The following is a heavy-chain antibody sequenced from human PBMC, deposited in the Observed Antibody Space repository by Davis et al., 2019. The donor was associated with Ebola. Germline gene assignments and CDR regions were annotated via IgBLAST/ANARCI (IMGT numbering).Heavy chain of an antibody. CDR2: IKRKADGGTT. CDR3: TTVGGYIYGQRDY. Sequence: PGGSLRLSCAVSGFAFSNAWMNWVRQAPGQGLEWVGRIKRKADGGTTDHATPVKGRFTISREDSKNTLYLQMNSLKTEDTAVYYCTTVGGYIYGQRDYWGQGALVTVSS. J-gene: IGHJ4*02. D-gene: IGHD5-18*01. V-gene: IGHV3-15*07. CDR1: GFAFSNAW.